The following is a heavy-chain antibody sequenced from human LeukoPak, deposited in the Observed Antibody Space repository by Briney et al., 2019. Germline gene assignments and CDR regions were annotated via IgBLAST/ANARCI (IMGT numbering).Heavy chain of an antibody. J-gene: IGHJ5*02. CDR2: IIPIFGTA. D-gene: IGHD3-3*01. V-gene: IGHV1-69*05. CDR3: ARDGDFWSDWAS. Sequence: ASVEVSCKVSGGTFSSYAISWVRQAPGQGLEWMGGIIPIFGTANYAQKFQGRVTITTDESTSTAYMELSSLRSEDTAVYYCARDGDFWSDWASWGQGTLVTVSS. CDR1: GGTFSSYA.